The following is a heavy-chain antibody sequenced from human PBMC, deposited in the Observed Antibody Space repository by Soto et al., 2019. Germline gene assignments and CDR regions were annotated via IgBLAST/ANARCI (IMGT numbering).Heavy chain of an antibody. CDR2: IYYSGST. CDR3: ARHRARNWFDP. V-gene: IGHV4-39*01. D-gene: IGHD6-6*01. J-gene: IGHJ5*02. Sequence: QLQLQESGPGLVKPSETLSLTCIVSGGSISNSSYYWGWIRQPPGKGLEWIGSIYYSGSTYYNPSLKSRVTISVDTSKNQFSLKLSSVTAADTAVFYCARHRARNWFDPWGQGTLVTVSS. CDR1: GGSISNSSYY.